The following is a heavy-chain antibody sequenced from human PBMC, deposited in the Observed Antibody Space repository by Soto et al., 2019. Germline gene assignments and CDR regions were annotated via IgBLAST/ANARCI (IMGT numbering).Heavy chain of an antibody. V-gene: IGHV3-30-3*01. Sequence: QVQLVESGGGVVQPGRSLRLSCAASGFTFSSYAMHWVRQAPGKGLEWVAVISYDGSNKYYADSVKGRFTISRDNSKNTLYLQMNSLRAEDTAAYYCARGFGYYDSSGYPSDFFDYWGQGTLVTVSS. D-gene: IGHD3-22*01. CDR3: ARGFGYYDSSGYPSDFFDY. J-gene: IGHJ4*02. CDR2: ISYDGSNK. CDR1: GFTFSSYA.